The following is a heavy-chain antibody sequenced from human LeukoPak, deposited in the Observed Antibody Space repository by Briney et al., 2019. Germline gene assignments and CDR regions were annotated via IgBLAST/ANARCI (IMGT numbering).Heavy chain of an antibody. CDR3: TLGGWELLTYFDY. D-gene: IGHD1-26*01. V-gene: IGHV4-59*05. CDR1: GGSISSYY. CDR2: IYYSGST. J-gene: IGHJ4*02. Sequence: SETLSLTCTVSGGSISSYYWSWIRQPPGKGLEWIGSIYYSGSTYYNPSLKSRVTISVDTSKNQFSLKLSSVTAADTAVYYCTLGGWELLTYFDYWGQGTLVTVSS.